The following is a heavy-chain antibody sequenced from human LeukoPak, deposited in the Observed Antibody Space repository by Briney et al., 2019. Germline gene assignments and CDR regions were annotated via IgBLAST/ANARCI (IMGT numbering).Heavy chain of an antibody. D-gene: IGHD5-18*01. CDR2: INSDGSST. CDR3: ASGAKDGYSSWNY. Sequence: GGSLRLSCAASGFTFSSYWMHWVRQAPGKGPVWVSRINSDGSSTSYADSVKGRFTISRDNAKNTVYLQMNSLRAEDTAVYYCASGAKDGYSSWNYWGQGTLVTVSS. J-gene: IGHJ4*02. V-gene: IGHV3-74*01. CDR1: GFTFSSYW.